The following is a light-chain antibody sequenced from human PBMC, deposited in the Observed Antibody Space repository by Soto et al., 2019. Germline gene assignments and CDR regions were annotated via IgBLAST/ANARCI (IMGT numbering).Light chain of an antibody. J-gene: IGKJ2*01. CDR2: DAS. CDR1: QSVYSY. V-gene: IGKV3-11*01. Sequence: DIVLTQSPATLSLSPGERATLSCRASQSVYSYLAWYQQKPGQAPRLLIYDASNRATGIPARFSGSGSGTDFTLTISSLEPEDFAVYYCLLRNKWHPVTFGQGTKLEIK. CDR3: LLRNKWHPVT.